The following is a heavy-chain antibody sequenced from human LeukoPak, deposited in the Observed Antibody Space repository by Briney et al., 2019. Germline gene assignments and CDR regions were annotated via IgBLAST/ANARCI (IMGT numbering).Heavy chain of an antibody. CDR1: GGSISSGGYS. V-gene: IGHV4-30-2*06. CDR2: IYHSGST. CDR3: AREHIEGAFDI. Sequence: PSEALSLTCAVSGGSISSGGYSWSWIRQSPGKGREWIGYIYHSGSTYYNPSLKSRVTISVDRSKNQFSLKLSSVTAADTAVYYCAREHIEGAFDIWGQGTMVTVSS. J-gene: IGHJ3*02.